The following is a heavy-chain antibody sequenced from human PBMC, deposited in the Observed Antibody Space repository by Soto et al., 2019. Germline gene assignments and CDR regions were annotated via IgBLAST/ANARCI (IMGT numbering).Heavy chain of an antibody. D-gene: IGHD1-20*01. CDR3: AQGKSRITVS. CDR1: GDTFSGYF. Sequence: ASVKVSCKASGDTFSGYFFLWVRQAPGQGLEWVGSVNPNSGGTYYAQKYRGRVTMTWSASISTAYMDLWNLRSDDTAVYYCAQGKSRITVSWGQGTLVTVSS. V-gene: IGHV1-2*02. J-gene: IGHJ5*02. CDR2: VNPNSGGT.